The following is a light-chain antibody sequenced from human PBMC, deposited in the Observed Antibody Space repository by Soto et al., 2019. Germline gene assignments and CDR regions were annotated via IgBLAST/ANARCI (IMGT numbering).Light chain of an antibody. Sequence: DIQLTQSPSFLSASVGDRVTITCRASQGVTSNLAWYQQRPGKAPKLLIYAASTLQTGVPSRFSGSGSGTEFTLTISSLQPEDFATYYCQQLNSYPRTFGQGTKVEIK. J-gene: IGKJ1*01. V-gene: IGKV1-9*01. CDR1: QGVTSN. CDR2: AAS. CDR3: QQLNSYPRT.